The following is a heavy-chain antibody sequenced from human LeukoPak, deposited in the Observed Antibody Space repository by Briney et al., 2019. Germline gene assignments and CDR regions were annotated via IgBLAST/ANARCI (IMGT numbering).Heavy chain of an antibody. D-gene: IGHD1-26*01. J-gene: IGHJ4*02. CDR2: SNESGST. CDR1: NGSFSGYY. Sequence: PSETLSLTCSVSNGSFSGYYWSWIRQPPGKGLEWIGESNESGSTNYNPSLKSRVTISVDTSKDQFSLRLTSVTAADTAVYYCATSSGRYVGVYDYWGQGTLVTVSS. CDR3: ATSSGRYVGVYDY. V-gene: IGHV4-34*01.